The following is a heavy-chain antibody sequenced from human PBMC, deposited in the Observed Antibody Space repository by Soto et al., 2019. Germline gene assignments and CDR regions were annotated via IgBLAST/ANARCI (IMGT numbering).Heavy chain of an antibody. V-gene: IGHV3-53*01. CDR1: GLTVSGKKY. CDR3: ATWHLRDHAYDT. CDR2: VYDLDGT. J-gene: IGHJ3*02. D-gene: IGHD5-12*01. Sequence: DVQLVESGGGRIQPGGSLRLSCVASGLTVSGKKYMAWVRQAPGKGPEWVSGVYDLDGTYYADSVRGRFTTSIDSSRTTVYLHMRDLRPEDTSLYFCATWHLRDHAYDTWGQGTMVTVSS.